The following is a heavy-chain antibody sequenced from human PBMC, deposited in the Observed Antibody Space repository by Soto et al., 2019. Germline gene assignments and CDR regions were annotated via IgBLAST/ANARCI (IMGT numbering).Heavy chain of an antibody. D-gene: IGHD3-10*01. V-gene: IGHV3-48*03. Sequence: PGGSLRLSCAASGFTFSSYEMNWVRQAPGKGLEWVSYISSGSTVYYADSVKGRFTISRDNAKNSLYLQMNSLRAEDTAVYYCARDGEGVRLYFDYWGQGTRVTVSS. J-gene: IGHJ4*02. CDR3: ARDGEGVRLYFDY. CDR2: ISSGSTV. CDR1: GFTFSSYE.